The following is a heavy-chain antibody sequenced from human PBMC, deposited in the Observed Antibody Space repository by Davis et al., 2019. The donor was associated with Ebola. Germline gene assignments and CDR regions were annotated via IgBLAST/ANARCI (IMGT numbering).Heavy chain of an antibody. CDR1: GYTFTGYY. D-gene: IGHD2-2*01. CDR2: INPNSGGT. V-gene: IGHV1-2*02. Sequence: ASVKVSCKASGYTFTGYYMHWVRQAPGQGLEWMGWINPNSGGTNYAQKFQGRVTMTRDTSISTAYMELSRLRSDDTAVYYCARELWPWYQPGAAGDPYFDYWGQGTLVTVSS. CDR3: ARELWPWYQPGAAGDPYFDY. J-gene: IGHJ4*02.